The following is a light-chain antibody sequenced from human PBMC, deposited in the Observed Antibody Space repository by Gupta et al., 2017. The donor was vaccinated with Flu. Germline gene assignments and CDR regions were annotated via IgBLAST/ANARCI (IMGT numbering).Light chain of an antibody. CDR3: QHRDSTPWT. CDR2: VVS. CDR1: QRISTF. V-gene: IGKV1-39*01. J-gene: IGKJ1*01. Sequence: DIQMTQSPSSLSASVGDRVTIACRTSQRISTFLNWYQQKPGKAPNLLIYVVSRLQSGVPSRFSGSGSGTDFTLTISRLQPEDFATYYCQHRDSTPWTFGQGTKVEI.